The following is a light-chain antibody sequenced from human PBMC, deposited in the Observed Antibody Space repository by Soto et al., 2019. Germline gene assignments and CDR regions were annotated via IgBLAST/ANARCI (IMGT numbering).Light chain of an antibody. CDR1: QTISSW. CDR3: EHEKGHPEV. V-gene: IGKV1-5*03. J-gene: IGKJ1*01. CDR2: KAC. Sequence: GAVVDGVTSVYRAIQTISSWLAWYQPKSGTAPMLLIYKACTFKSGVPSRFSGSGSGTEFSLAINLLRPDDFATLYREHEKGHPEVFGQGTKVDIK.